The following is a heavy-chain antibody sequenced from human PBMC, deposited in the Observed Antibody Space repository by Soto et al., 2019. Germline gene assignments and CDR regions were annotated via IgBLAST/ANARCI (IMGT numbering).Heavy chain of an antibody. J-gene: IGHJ6*02. D-gene: IGHD3-10*01. V-gene: IGHV3-15*01. CDR1: GFTFRNAW. CDR3: TTDRSLWFGEHTFAMDV. Sequence: EVQLVESGGGLVKPGGPLTLSCEGSGFTFRNAWMGWVRQDPGKGLEWVGRIKSKSDGETTDYAAHVKGRFTISRADSRDTFYLRMSSLKREDTAVYYSTTDRSLWFGEHTFAMDVWGQGTTVTVSS. CDR2: IKSKSDGETT.